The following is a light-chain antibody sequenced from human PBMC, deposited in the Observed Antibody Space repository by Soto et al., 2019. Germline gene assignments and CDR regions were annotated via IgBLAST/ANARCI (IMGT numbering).Light chain of an antibody. J-gene: IGKJ3*01. V-gene: IGKV3-15*01. CDR1: QSVSSN. CDR3: QQYNNWPFFT. Sequence: EIVMTQSPATLSVSPGERATLSCRASQSVSSNLAWYQQKPGQAPRLLIYGASTRATGIPARFSGSGSGTEFTLTNSSLQSEDVAVYYCQQYNNWPFFTFGPGTKVDIK. CDR2: GAS.